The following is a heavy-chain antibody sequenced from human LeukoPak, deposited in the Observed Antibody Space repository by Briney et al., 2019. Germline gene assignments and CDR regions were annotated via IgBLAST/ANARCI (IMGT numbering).Heavy chain of an antibody. CDR1: GFTFSSYA. Sequence: PGGSLRLSCAASGFTFSSYAMHWVRQAPGKGLEWVAVISYDGSNKYYADSVKGRFTISRDNSKNTLYLQMNSLRAEDTAVYYCASSYYGNPSPWGQGTLVTVSS. CDR2: ISYDGSNK. D-gene: IGHD3-10*01. V-gene: IGHV3-30-3*01. CDR3: ASSYYGNPSP. J-gene: IGHJ5*02.